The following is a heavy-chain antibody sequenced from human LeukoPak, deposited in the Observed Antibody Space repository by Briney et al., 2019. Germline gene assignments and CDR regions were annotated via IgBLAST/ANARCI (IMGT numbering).Heavy chain of an antibody. CDR3: ARGVYTAAAQYGY. V-gene: IGHV4-61*01. CDR2: IYYSGTT. J-gene: IGHJ4*02. Sequence: PSETLSLTCTVSGGSISSSSYYWSWIRQPPGKGLEWIGYIYYSGTTNYNPSLKSRVTISVDTSKNQFSLKLSSVTAADTAVYYCARGVYTAAAQYGYWGQGTLVTVSS. D-gene: IGHD6-13*01. CDR1: GGSISSSSYY.